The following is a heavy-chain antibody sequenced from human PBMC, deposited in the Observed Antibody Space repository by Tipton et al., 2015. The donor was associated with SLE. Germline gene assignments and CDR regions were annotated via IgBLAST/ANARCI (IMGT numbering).Heavy chain of an antibody. J-gene: IGHJ6*03. Sequence: TLSLSCTVSGGSISSKTYYWGWIRQPPGKGLEWIGSIYYGKSTFYNPSLKSRVIISVDTSKNQFSLRLSSVTAADTAMYYCARETEDTGWIHSRDYIYYYYYVAVWGQETSFTVSS. CDR3: ARETEDTGWIHSRDYIYYYYYVAV. CDR2: IYYGKST. V-gene: IGHV4-39*07. CDR1: GGSISSKTYY. D-gene: IGHD6-19*01.